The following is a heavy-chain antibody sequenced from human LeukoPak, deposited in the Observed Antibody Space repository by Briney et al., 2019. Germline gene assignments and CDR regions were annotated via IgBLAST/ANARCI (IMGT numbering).Heavy chain of an antibody. CDR3: ARKDYGSGRTFAY. V-gene: IGHV4-4*02. Sequence: PSETLSLTCTVSGDSISSSNWWSWVRQPPGKGLEWIGEIYHSGSTNYNPSLKSRVTISVDKSKNQFSLKLSSVTAADTAVYYCARKDYGSGRTFAYWGQGTLVTISS. CDR2: IYHSGST. CDR1: GDSISSSNW. J-gene: IGHJ4*02. D-gene: IGHD3-10*01.